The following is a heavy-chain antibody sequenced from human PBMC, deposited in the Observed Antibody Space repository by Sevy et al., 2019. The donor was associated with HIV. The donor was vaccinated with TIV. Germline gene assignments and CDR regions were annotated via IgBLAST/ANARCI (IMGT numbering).Heavy chain of an antibody. D-gene: IGHD3-3*01. Sequence: GGSLRLSCAASGLNFSKYSFNWVRQAPEKGLEWISHISRSGTTTYYAESVKGRFTVSRDNAKNSLYLQMNSLRDEDTAVYYCARDYDFWSGYTALSYYSLSYYYGMDVWGQGTTVTVSS. CDR2: ISRSGTTT. J-gene: IGHJ6*02. V-gene: IGHV3-48*02. CDR1: GLNFSKYS. CDR3: ARDYDFWSGYTALSYYSLSYYYGMDV.